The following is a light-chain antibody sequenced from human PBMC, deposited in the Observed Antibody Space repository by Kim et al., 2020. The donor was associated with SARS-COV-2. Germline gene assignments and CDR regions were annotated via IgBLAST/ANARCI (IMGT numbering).Light chain of an antibody. Sequence: LSPGERATLSCRASQSVGTFLAWYQQQPGQAPRLLIYDTFNRATGIPARFSGSWSGTDFTLTISSLDPEDFAVYYCQQRASWPLTFGGGTKVDIK. CDR3: QQRASWPLT. CDR2: DTF. V-gene: IGKV3-11*01. J-gene: IGKJ4*01. CDR1: QSVGTF.